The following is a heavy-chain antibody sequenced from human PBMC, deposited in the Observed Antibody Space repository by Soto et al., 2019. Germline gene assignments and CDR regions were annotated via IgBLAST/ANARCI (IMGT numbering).Heavy chain of an antibody. CDR3: ARGYNGGWYLNDY. Sequence: SETLSLTCTVSGGSISSYYWSWIRHPPGKGREWIGYIYDSGSTNYNPSLKSRVAISEDPSKNQFSLKLRSVTAADSAIYSGARGYNGGWYLNDYWGQGTMVTVSS. CDR1: GGSISSYY. V-gene: IGHV4-59*01. D-gene: IGHD6-19*01. CDR2: IYDSGST. J-gene: IGHJ4*02.